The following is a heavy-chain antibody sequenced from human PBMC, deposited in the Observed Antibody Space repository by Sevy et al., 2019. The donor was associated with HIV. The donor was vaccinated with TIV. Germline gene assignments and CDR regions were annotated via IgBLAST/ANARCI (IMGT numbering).Heavy chain of an antibody. CDR3: ARGRGYYDFWSGSIGDAFDI. CDR1: GFTFSSYA. D-gene: IGHD3-3*01. Sequence: GGSLRLSCAASGFTFSSYAMHWVRQAPGKGLEWVAVISYDGSNKYYADSVKGRFTISRDNSKNTLYLQMNSLRAEDTAGYYCARGRGYYDFWSGSIGDAFDIWGQGTMVTVSS. CDR2: ISYDGSNK. V-gene: IGHV3-30*04. J-gene: IGHJ3*02.